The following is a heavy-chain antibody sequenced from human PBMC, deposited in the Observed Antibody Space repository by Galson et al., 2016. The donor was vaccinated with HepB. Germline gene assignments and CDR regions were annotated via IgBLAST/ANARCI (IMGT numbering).Heavy chain of an antibody. CDR1: GFTFSSYW. J-gene: IGHJ4*02. D-gene: IGHD1-26*01. Sequence: SLRLSCAASGFTFSSYWMSWVRQAPGKRLECVANIKQDGSEQYYVDSVKGRFTISRDNAKKSLYLQMNSLRAEDTGVYYCARDQTRRGPTTFDNWGQGTLVTASS. V-gene: IGHV3-7*01. CDR3: ARDQTRRGPTTFDN. CDR2: IKQDGSEQ.